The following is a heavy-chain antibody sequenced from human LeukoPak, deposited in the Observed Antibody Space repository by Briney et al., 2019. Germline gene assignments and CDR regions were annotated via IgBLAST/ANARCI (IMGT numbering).Heavy chain of an antibody. V-gene: IGHV1-2*02. D-gene: IGHD3-22*01. CDR3: ARVGHYDSSVYADDVFDF. CDR2: INPDSGGT. J-gene: IGHJ3*01. Sequence: ASVKVSCKASGYTFTGYYMHWVRQAPGLGLEWMGWINPDSGGTNYAQKFQGRVTMTRDTSISTAYMELSRLRSDDTAVYYCARVGHYDSSVYADDVFDFWGRGTMVTVSS. CDR1: GYTFTGYY.